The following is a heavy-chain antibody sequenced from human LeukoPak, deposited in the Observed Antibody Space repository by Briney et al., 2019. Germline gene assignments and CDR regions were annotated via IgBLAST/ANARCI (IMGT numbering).Heavy chain of an antibody. CDR2: ISSSSSYI. Sequence: GGSLRLSCAASGFTFSSYSMNWVRQAPGKGLEWVSSISSSSSYIYYADSVKGRFTISRDNAKNSLYLQMNSLRAEDTAVYYCARERGYSYGYDYWGQGTLVTVSS. D-gene: IGHD5-18*01. CDR3: ARERGYSYGYDY. J-gene: IGHJ4*02. V-gene: IGHV3-21*01. CDR1: GFTFSSYS.